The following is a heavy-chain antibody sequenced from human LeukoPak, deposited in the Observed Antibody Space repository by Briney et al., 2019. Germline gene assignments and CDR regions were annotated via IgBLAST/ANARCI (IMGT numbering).Heavy chain of an antibody. CDR1: GFTFSSYA. D-gene: IGHD6-6*01. V-gene: IGHV3-23*01. J-gene: IGHJ5*02. CDR3: ARSSIAARPGWFDP. CDR2: ISGSGGST. Sequence: PGGSLRLSCAASGFTFSSYAMSWVRQAPGKGLEWVSAISGSGGSTYYADSVKGRFTISRGNSKTTLYLQMNSLRAEDTAVYYCARSSIAARPGWFDPWGQGTLVTVSS.